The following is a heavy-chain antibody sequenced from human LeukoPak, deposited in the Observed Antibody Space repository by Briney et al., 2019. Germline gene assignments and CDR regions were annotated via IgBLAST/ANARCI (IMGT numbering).Heavy chain of an antibody. J-gene: IGHJ4*02. CDR2: ISPSGSTK. V-gene: IGHV3-48*03. D-gene: IGHD6-19*01. Sequence: GGSLRLSCAAPGFSFSSYEMNWVRQAPGKGLEWVSNISPSGSTKYYADSVKGRFTVSRDNAKNSLYLQTNSLRAGDTGVYYCTKLAVASADSWGQGTLVTVSS. CDR1: GFSFSSYE. CDR3: TKLAVASADS.